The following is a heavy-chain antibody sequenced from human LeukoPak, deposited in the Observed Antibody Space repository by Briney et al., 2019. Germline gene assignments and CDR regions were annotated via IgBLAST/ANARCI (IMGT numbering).Heavy chain of an antibody. J-gene: IGHJ4*02. Sequence: SETLSLTCTVCGGSISGYYWSWIRQPPGKGLEWIGYVSHSGSTSYNPSLKSRVTVSLDTSKNLFSLKLSSVTAADTAVYYCAQYGGTFLDSWGQGTLVTVSS. CDR2: VSHSGST. CDR3: AQYGGTFLDS. CDR1: GGSISGYY. D-gene: IGHD2/OR15-2a*01. V-gene: IGHV4-59*01.